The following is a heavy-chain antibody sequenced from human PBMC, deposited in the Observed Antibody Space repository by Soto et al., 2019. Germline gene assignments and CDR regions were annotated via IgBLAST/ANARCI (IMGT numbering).Heavy chain of an antibody. Sequence: QVHLVQSGAEVKKPGASVKVSCKGSGYAFTTYGITWVRQAPGQGLEWMGWISAHNGNTNYAQKRQGRVTVTRDTSTSTAYMELRSLRSDDTAVYYCARGRYGDYGGQGALVTVSS. CDR2: ISAHNGNT. D-gene: IGHD1-1*01. CDR3: ARGRYGDY. V-gene: IGHV1-18*01. CDR1: GYAFTTYG. J-gene: IGHJ4*02.